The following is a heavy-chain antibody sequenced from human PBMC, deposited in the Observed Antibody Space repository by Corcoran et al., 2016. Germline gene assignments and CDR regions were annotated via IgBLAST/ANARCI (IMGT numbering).Heavy chain of an antibody. D-gene: IGHD2-2*01. CDR2: VDPEDGET. J-gene: IGHJ6*02. V-gene: IGHV1-69-2*01. Sequence: EVQLVQSGAEVKKPGATVKISCKVSGYTFTDYYMHWVQQAPGKGLEWMGLVDPEDGETIYAEKFQGRVTITADTSTDTAYMELSSLRSGDTAVYYCATVSCSSTSCYYYYYGMDVWGQGTTVTVSS. CDR1: GYTFTDYY. CDR3: ATVSCSSTSCYYYYYGMDV.